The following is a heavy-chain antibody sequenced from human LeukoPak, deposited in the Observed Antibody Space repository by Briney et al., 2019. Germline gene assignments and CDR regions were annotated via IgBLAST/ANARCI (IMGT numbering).Heavy chain of an antibody. CDR3: ATGSSGYYYFDY. CDR2: FDPEDGET. D-gene: IGHD3-22*01. CDR1: GYTLTELS. J-gene: IGHJ4*02. Sequence: APVKVSCKVSGYTLTELSMHWVRQAPGKGLEWMGGFDPEDGETIYAQKFQGRVTMTEDTSTDTAYMELSSLRSEDTAVYYCATGSSGYYYFDYWGQGTLVTVSS. V-gene: IGHV1-24*01.